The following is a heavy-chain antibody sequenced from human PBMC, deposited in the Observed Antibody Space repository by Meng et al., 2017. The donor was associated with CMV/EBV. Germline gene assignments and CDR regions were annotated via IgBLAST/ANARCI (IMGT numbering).Heavy chain of an antibody. CDR3: AKNLVVPVATPYYYYGMDV. CDR1: GFTFSSYS. Sequence: GESLKISCAAPGFTFSSYSMNWVRQAPGKGLEWVSYISSSSTIYYADSVKGRFTISRDNSKNTLYLQMNSLRAEDTGVYYCAKNLVVPVATPYYYYGMDVWGQGTTVTVSS. D-gene: IGHD2-2*01. J-gene: IGHJ6*02. V-gene: IGHV3-48*01. CDR2: ISSSSTI.